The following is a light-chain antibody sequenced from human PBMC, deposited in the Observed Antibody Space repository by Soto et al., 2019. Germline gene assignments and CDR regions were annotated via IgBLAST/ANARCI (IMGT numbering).Light chain of an antibody. J-gene: IGLJ1*01. CDR3: CSFAGINNLV. Sequence: QSALTQPPSASGSPGQSVTMSCTGTSSDVGGYNSVSWYQQYPGKAPKLMIYDVSKRPSGVPDRFSGSKSDNTASLTVSGLQAEDEADYYCCSFAGINNLVFGTGTKLTVL. V-gene: IGLV2-8*01. CDR2: DVS. CDR1: SSDVGGYNS.